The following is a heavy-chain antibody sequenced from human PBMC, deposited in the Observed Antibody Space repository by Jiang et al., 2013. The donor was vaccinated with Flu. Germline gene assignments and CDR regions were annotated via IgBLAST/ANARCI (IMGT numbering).Heavy chain of an antibody. CDR2: IYSGGST. CDR3: ARVKMAIQLWLIEDY. V-gene: IGHV3-66*01. J-gene: IGHJ4*02. D-gene: IGHD5-18*01. Sequence: VQLVESGGGLVQPGGSLRLSCAASGFTVSSNYMSWVRQAPGKGLEWVSVIYSGGSTYYADSVKGRFTISRDNSKNTLYLQMNSLRAEDTAVYYCARVKMAIQLWLIEDYWGQGTLVTVSS. CDR1: GFTVSSNY.